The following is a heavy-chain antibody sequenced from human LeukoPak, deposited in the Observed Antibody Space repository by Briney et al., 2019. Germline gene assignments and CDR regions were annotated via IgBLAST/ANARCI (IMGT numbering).Heavy chain of an antibody. V-gene: IGHV3-74*01. J-gene: IGHJ4*02. CDR2: IKDGGTTT. D-gene: IGHD3-22*01. Sequence: AGGSLRLSCAASGFTFSIYWIHWVRQVPGKGLVWVSRIKDGGTTTDYADSVKGRFTISRESSKNTLYLQMNSLRVEDTAVYYCAKAFVVYYESSGPFDFWGQGTLVTVSS. CDR1: GFTFSIYW. CDR3: AKAFVVYYESSGPFDF.